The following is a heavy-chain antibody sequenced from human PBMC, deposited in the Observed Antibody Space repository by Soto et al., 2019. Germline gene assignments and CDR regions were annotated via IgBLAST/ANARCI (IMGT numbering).Heavy chain of an antibody. CDR3: ARVGSAYYYGSGGYGMDV. J-gene: IGHJ6*02. Sequence: PGGSLRLSCAASGFTFSSYSMNWVRQAPGKGLEWVSSISSSSSYIYYADSVKGRFTISRDNAKNSLYLQMNSLRAEDTAVYYCARVGSAYYYGSGGYGMDVWGQGTTVTVSS. V-gene: IGHV3-21*01. CDR1: GFTFSSYS. D-gene: IGHD3-10*01. CDR2: ISSSSSYI.